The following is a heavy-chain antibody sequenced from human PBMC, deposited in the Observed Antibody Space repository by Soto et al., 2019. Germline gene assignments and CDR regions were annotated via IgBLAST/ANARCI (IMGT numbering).Heavy chain of an antibody. V-gene: IGHV3-53*02. D-gene: IGHD4-17*01. J-gene: IGHJ6*02. CDR3: ARDFPLRGMDV. Sequence: EVQLVETGGGLIQPGGSLRLSCAASGLTVSSNYMSWVRQAPGKGLEWVSVIYSGGSTYYADSVKGRFTISRDNSKNTLYLQMNSLRAEDTAVYYCARDFPLRGMDVWGQGTTVTVSS. CDR2: IYSGGST. CDR1: GLTVSSNY.